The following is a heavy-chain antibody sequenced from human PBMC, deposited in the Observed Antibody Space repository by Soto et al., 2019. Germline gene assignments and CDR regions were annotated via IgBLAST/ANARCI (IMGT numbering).Heavy chain of an antibody. CDR2: IWSDGSNK. Sequence: QVQLVESGGGVAQPGRSLRLSCAASGFTFSNYGMHWVRQAPGKGLEWVAVIWSDGSNKYYTDSVKGRFTVSRDNSKNTLYLQMNSLRVEDTAMYYCARRGSGTYSIDYWGQGTLVTVSS. CDR3: ARRGSGTYSIDY. J-gene: IGHJ4*02. D-gene: IGHD1-26*01. CDR1: GFTFSNYG. V-gene: IGHV3-33*01.